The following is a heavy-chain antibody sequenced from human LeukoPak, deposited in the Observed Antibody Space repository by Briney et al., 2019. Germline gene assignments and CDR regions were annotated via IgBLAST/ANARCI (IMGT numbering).Heavy chain of an antibody. CDR2: IGSVGHST. D-gene: IGHD2-2*01. J-gene: IGHJ3*02. V-gene: IGHV3-23*01. CDR1: GFRFSDAA. CDR3: AKCGTTCYANAFYI. Sequence: GGSLRLSCAASGFRFSDAAMTWVRQAPGKGLEWVSLIGSVGHSTYYGDSVKGRFTISRDNSKNTLYMQMNSLRAEDAAVYYCAKCGTTCYANAFYIWGQGTMVTVSS.